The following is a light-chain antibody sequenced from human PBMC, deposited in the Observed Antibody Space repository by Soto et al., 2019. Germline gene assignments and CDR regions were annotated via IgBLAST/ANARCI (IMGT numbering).Light chain of an antibody. CDR1: QSVLYSSSNKNY. CDR3: QQYYSTPRT. Sequence: DIVMTQSPDSLAVSLGERATINCKSSQSVLYSSSNKNYLAWYQQKPGQPPKLLIYWASTRESGVPDRFTGGGSGTDFTLTISSLQAEDLAVYYCQQYYSTPRTFGRGTKVEVK. J-gene: IGKJ1*01. V-gene: IGKV4-1*01. CDR2: WAS.